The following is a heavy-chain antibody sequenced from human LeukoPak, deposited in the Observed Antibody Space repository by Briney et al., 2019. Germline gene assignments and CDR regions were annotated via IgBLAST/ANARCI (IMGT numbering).Heavy chain of an antibody. V-gene: IGHV3-74*01. CDR3: ARVLVVPAARTYYYYGMDV. D-gene: IGHD2-2*01. Sequence: GGSLRLPCAASGFTFSSYWMHWGRQAPGKGLVWVSRINSDGSSTSYADSVKGRFTISRDNAKNTLYLQMLRAEDTAVYYCARVLVVPAARTYYYYGMDVWGQGTTVTVSS. J-gene: IGHJ6*02. CDR1: GFTFSSYW. CDR2: INSDGSST.